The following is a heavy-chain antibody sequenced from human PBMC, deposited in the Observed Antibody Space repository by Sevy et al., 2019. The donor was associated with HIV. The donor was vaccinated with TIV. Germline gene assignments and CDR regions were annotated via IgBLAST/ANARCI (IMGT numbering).Heavy chain of an antibody. Sequence: GGSLRLSCAASGFTFSSYWMSWVRQAPGKGLEWVANIKQDGREKYYVDSVKGRFTISRDNAKNALYLQMNSLRAEEKAEYYCARDQISRYSSGWYGRGLDYWGQGTLVTVSS. D-gene: IGHD6-19*01. V-gene: IGHV3-7*01. CDR3: ARDQISRYSSGWYGRGLDY. CDR2: IKQDGREK. J-gene: IGHJ4*02. CDR1: GFTFSSYW.